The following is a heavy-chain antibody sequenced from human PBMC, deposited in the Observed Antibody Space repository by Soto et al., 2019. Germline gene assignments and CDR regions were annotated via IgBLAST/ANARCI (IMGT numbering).Heavy chain of an antibody. CDR1: GFMFSANG. CDR2: IHGDGGKI. Sequence: PGGSLRLSCAASGFMFSANGWSWFGRAPGKGLEWVANIHGDGGKIYYVDSVKGRFTISRDNAKRSLYLQMKSLRAEDTAVYYCARDFYGGYTYGPGDYWGQGALVTVSS. V-gene: IGHV3-7*01. CDR3: ARDFYGGYTYGPGDY. D-gene: IGHD5-18*01. J-gene: IGHJ4*02.